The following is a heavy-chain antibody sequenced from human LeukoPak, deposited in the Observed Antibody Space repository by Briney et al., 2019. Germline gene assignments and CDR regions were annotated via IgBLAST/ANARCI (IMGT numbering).Heavy chain of an antibody. V-gene: IGHV3-53*01. Sequence: GGPLRLSCVASGFTVSTNYMTWVRQAPGKGLEWVSVIYSGGTTYYADSVRGRFTISRDNAKNSLYLQMNSLRTEDTAVYYCAKWGSSSQSGYWGQGTLVTVSS. CDR1: GFTVSTNY. CDR2: IYSGGTT. D-gene: IGHD3-16*01. J-gene: IGHJ4*02. CDR3: AKWGSSSQSGY.